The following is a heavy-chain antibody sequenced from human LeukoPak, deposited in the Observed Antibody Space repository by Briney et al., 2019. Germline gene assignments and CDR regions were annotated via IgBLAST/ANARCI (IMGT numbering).Heavy chain of an antibody. CDR3: ARDQDFYGSGSSYKMGAFDI. CDR1: GGTFNNYA. D-gene: IGHD3-10*01. Sequence: SVKVSCKASGGTFNNYAISWVRQAPGQGLEWMGGVIPLFRTSNYAQKFQGRVTITADESTGTAYMELTSLTSEDTAVYYCARDQDFYGSGSSYKMGAFDIWGQGTLVTVSS. CDR2: VIPLFRTS. V-gene: IGHV1-69*13. J-gene: IGHJ3*02.